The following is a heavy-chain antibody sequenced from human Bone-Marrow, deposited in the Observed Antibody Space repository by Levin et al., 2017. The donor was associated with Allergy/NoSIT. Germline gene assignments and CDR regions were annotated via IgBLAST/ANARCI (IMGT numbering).Heavy chain of an antibody. J-gene: IGHJ3*02. D-gene: IGHD1-26*01. CDR2: ISWNTGSI. V-gene: IGHV3-9*01. CDR3: TKGRGSGTYYDVVDI. Sequence: GGSLRLSCAASGFTFEDYAMHWVRQAPGKGLEWVSGISWNTGSIGYVDSVRGRFTISRDNAKKSLYLQMNSLRPEDTAVYYCTKGRGSGTYYDVVDIWGQGTMVTVSS. CDR1: GFTFEDYA.